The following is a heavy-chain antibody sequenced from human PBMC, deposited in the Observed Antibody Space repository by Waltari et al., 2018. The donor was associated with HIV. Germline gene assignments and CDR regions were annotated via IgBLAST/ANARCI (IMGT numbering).Heavy chain of an antibody. Sequence: EVQLVESGGGLAQPGRALRLSCLGSGFNFAACSVSWVRPARGTRLEWVCFIRSKPDGGTTEYAASLKGRFSISRDDSNNIAYLQMKSLTVEDTAVYYCIRNQVFYFDYWGQGALVTVSS. CDR2: IRSKPDGGTT. J-gene: IGHJ4*02. D-gene: IGHD3-10*01. V-gene: IGHV3-49*04. CDR3: IRNQVFYFDY. CDR1: GFNFAACS.